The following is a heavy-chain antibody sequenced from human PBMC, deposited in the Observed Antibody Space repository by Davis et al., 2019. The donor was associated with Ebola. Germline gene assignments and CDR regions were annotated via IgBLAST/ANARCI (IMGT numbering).Heavy chain of an antibody. D-gene: IGHD2-15*01. CDR3: ADSKGDYYYMDV. Sequence: PGGSLRLSCVASGFTFSSYAMSWVRQAPGKGLEWVSSISSSSSYIYYADSVKGRFTISRDNAKNSLYLQMNSLRAEDTAVYYCADSKGDYYYMDVWGKGTTVTVSS. CDR2: ISSSSSYI. V-gene: IGHV3-21*01. CDR1: GFTFSSYA. J-gene: IGHJ6*03.